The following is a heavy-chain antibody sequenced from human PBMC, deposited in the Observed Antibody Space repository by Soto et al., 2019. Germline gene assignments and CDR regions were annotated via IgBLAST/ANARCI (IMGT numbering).Heavy chain of an antibody. CDR3: ARGDREDIAVVIGARPGEYGVDV. J-gene: IGHJ6*02. CDR2: IAYDGSNK. D-gene: IGHD2-15*01. CDR1: GFTFRSYA. Sequence: QVQLVESGGGVVQPGRSLRLSCAASGFTFRSYAMHWVRQAPGKGLECVAVIAYDGSNKFYRDYVKGRFTLSRDNSKNTLHLQINNLKYEDTAVYYCARGDREDIAVVIGARPGEYGVDVWGQGTTVTVSS. V-gene: IGHV3-30-3*01.